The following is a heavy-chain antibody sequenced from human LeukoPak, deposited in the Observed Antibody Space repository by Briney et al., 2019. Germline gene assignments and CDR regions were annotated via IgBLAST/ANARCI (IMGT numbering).Heavy chain of an antibody. Sequence: GGSLRLSCAASGFTFSSYAMSWVRQAPGKGLEWVSAISGSGGSTYYADSVKGRFTISRDNSKNTLYLQMNSLRAEDTAVYYCARDRRYCSSTSCYHWFDPWGQGTLVTVSS. CDR1: GFTFSSYA. V-gene: IGHV3-23*01. CDR2: ISGSGGST. D-gene: IGHD2-2*01. J-gene: IGHJ5*02. CDR3: ARDRRYCSSTSCYHWFDP.